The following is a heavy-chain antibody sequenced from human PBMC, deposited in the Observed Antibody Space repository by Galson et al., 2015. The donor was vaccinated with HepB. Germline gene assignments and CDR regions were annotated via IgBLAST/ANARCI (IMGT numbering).Heavy chain of an antibody. J-gene: IGHJ4*02. V-gene: IGHV3-74*03. CDR3: AGGYGGTYYFDY. CDR2: INADGSGT. CDR1: GFTFGNYW. Sequence: LRLSCAASGFTFGNYWMHWVRQVPGKRLVWVARINADGSGTTYADSVKGRFTITRDNAKNTVDLQMNSLRAEDTAVYYCAGGYGGTYYFDYWGQGILVTVSS. D-gene: IGHD4-23*01.